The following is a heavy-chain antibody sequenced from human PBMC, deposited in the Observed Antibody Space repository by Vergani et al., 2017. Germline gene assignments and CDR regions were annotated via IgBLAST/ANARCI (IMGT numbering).Heavy chain of an antibody. Sequence: QVQLQESGPGLVKPSQTLSLTCTVSGASINNDFYYWHWIRQPAGKGLEWIGRIYVSGITDYNSSLKSPVTMSEDTSKNQFSLNLTSVTAADTAVYFCARGSCLGGSCYKPLFDYWGQGILVTVSS. CDR1: GASINNDFYY. CDR3: ARGSCLGGSCYKPLFDY. J-gene: IGHJ4*02. V-gene: IGHV4-61*02. D-gene: IGHD2-15*01. CDR2: IYVSGIT.